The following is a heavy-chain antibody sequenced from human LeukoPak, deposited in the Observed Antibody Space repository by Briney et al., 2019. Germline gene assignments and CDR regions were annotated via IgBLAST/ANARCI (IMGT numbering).Heavy chain of an antibody. J-gene: IGHJ4*02. CDR3: AREAYSYGHTSQAFDY. V-gene: IGHV4-59*12. Sequence: PSETLSLTCTVSGGSISSYYWSWIRQPPGKGLEWSGYIYYSGSTNYNTSLKSRVTISVDTSKNPFSLKLSFVTAADTAVYYCAREAYSYGHTSQAFDYWGQGTLVTVSS. CDR2: IYYSGST. CDR1: GGSISSYY. D-gene: IGHD5-18*01.